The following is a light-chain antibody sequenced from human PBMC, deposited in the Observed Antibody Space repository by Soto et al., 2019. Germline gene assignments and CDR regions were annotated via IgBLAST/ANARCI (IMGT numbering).Light chain of an antibody. V-gene: IGLV2-14*01. CDR2: DVS. CDR1: SSDVGGYNY. Sequence: QSVLTQPASVSGSPGQSITISCTGTSSDVGGYNYVSWYQRRPGKAPKLMIYDVSNRPSGVSNRFSGPKSGNTASLTISGLQAEDEADYYCSSYTNSSIVFGTGTKLTVL. CDR3: SSYTNSSIV. J-gene: IGLJ1*01.